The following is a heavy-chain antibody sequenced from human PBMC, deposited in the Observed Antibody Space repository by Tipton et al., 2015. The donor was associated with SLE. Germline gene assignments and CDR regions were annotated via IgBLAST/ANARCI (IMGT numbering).Heavy chain of an antibody. CDR3: ARDPGPYSSSSGEPEDFDY. CDR1: GYTFTGYY. Sequence: QSGPEVKKPGASVKVSCKASGYTFTGYYMNWVRQAPGQGLEWMGWINPNTGGTNYAQKLQGRVTMTTDTSTSTAYMELRSLRSDDTAVYYCARDPGPYSSSSGEPEDFDYWGQGTLVTVSS. J-gene: IGHJ4*02. V-gene: IGHV1-18*04. CDR2: INPNTGGT. D-gene: IGHD6-6*01.